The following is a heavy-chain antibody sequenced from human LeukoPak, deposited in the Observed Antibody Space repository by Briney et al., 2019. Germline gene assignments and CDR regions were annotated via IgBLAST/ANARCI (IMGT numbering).Heavy chain of an antibody. D-gene: IGHD3-22*01. CDR1: GYTFTSYY. CDR2: INPSGGST. J-gene: IGHJ4*02. V-gene: IGHV1-46*01. Sequence: ASVKVSCKASGYTFTSYYMHWVRQAPGQGLEWMGIINPSGGSTSYAQKFQGRVTMTRDTSTSTVYMELSSLRSEDTAVYCCAREGYDSSGYYYYFDYWGQGTLVTVSS. CDR3: AREGYDSSGYYYYFDY.